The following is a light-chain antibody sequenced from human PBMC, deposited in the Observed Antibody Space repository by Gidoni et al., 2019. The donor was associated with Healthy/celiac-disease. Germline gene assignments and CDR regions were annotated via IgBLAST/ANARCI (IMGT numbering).Light chain of an antibody. V-gene: IGLV3-1*01. CDR2: QDT. J-gene: IGLJ2*01. CDR3: QAWDSSTAV. Sequence: SYELTQPPSVSVSPGQTASITCSGDKLENKFACWYQPKPGQSPVLVIYQDTKRPSGIPERFSASNSGNTATLTITGTQAMDEADYYCQAWDSSTAVFGGGTKLTVL. CDR1: KLENKF.